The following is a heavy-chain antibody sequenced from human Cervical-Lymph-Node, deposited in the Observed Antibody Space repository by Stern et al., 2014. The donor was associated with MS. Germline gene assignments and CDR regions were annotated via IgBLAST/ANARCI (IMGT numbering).Heavy chain of an antibody. V-gene: IGHV3-33*01. CDR3: VRDHGT. Sequence: VQLVESGGGVVQPGMSLRLSCAASGFIFSSYGMHWVRQTPGKGLEWMAVIWSDGSNQSYADSVKGRFPISRDNSKNTLFLQMNSLRAEDTAVYYCVRDHGTWGQGTLVAVSS. CDR1: GFIFSSYG. D-gene: IGHD1-26*01. J-gene: IGHJ5*02. CDR2: IWSDGSNQ.